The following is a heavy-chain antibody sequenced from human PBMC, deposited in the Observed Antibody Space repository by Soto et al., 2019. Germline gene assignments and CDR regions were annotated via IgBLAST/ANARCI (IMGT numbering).Heavy chain of an antibody. D-gene: IGHD4-17*01. V-gene: IGHV3-33*01. CDR2: IWYDGSNK. Sequence: GGSLRLSCAASGFTFSSYGMHWVRQAPGKGLEWVAVIWYDGSNKYYADSVKGRFTISRDNSKNTLYLQMNSLRAEDTAVYYCARDLATVAKGMGYWGQGTLVTVSS. J-gene: IGHJ4*02. CDR1: GFTFSSYG. CDR3: ARDLATVAKGMGY.